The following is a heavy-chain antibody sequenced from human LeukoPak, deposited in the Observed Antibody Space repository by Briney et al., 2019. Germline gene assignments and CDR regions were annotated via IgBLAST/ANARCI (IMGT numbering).Heavy chain of an antibody. V-gene: IGHV5-51*01. J-gene: IGHJ4*02. CDR3: ARLRPARAYYYDSSGYYLGL. CDR1: GYSFTSYW. D-gene: IGHD3-22*01. CDR2: IYPGGSDT. Sequence: GESLKISCKGSGYSFTSYWIGWVRQMPGKGLEWMGIIYPGGSDTRYSPSFQGHVTISADKSISTVHLQWRSLKASDTAMYYCARLRPARAYYYDSSGYYLGLWGQGTLVTVSS.